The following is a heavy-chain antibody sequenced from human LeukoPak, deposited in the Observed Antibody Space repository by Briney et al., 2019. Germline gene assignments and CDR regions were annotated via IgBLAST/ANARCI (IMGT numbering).Heavy chain of an antibody. V-gene: IGHV3-7*01. CDR3: ARDGSCFDF. J-gene: IGHJ4*02. Sequence: PGGSLRLSCGASGFTFSEYWMSWVRQAPGRGPEWVANIKGDGSKIYYVDSVKGRFTISRDNEKNSLYLKMNNLRVEDTSVYHCARDGSCFDFWGQGALVTVSS. D-gene: IGHD2-15*01. CDR1: GFTFSEYW. CDR2: IKGDGSKI.